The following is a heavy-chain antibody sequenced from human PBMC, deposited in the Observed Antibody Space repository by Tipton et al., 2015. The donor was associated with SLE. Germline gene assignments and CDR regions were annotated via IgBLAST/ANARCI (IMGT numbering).Heavy chain of an antibody. CDR3: ARGWSMGYYDNSAPMDY. J-gene: IGHJ4*02. V-gene: IGHV4-34*01. CDR2: INHSGST. Sequence: TLSLTCTVSGGSIGSHYWSWIRQPPGKGLEWIGEINHSGSTNYNPSLKSRVTISVDTSKNQFSLKLNSVTAADTAVYYCARGWSMGYYDNSAPMDYWGQGTQVTVSS. D-gene: IGHD3-22*01. CDR1: GGSIGSHY.